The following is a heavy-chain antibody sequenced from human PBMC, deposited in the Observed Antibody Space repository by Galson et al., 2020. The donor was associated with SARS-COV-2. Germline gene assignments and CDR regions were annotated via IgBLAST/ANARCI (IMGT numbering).Heavy chain of an antibody. Sequence: GGSLRLSCAASGFNISSNYIIWVRQGSGKGLDWVSLIYSAGSIDYADSVKGRFTISRDISKNTVYLEMNSLRAEDTAVYYCAREPEGHSAGKNWFDPWGQGTLVTVSS. J-gene: IGHJ5*02. CDR1: GFNISSNY. CDR3: AREPEGHSAGKNWFDP. D-gene: IGHD6-13*01. V-gene: IGHV3-66*01. CDR2: IYSAGSI.